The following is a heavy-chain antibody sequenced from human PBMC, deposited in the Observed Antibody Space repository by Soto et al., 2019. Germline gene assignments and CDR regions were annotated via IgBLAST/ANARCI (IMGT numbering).Heavy chain of an antibody. D-gene: IGHD5-18*01. CDR2: IYYSGST. CDR3: ANYADMALFDN. J-gene: IGHJ4*02. Sequence: XETLWLTCTVSGGSISSYYWNWIRQPPGKGLEWIGYIYYSGSTKYNPSLKSRATISADTSKNQISLKLSSVTAADTAVYYCANYADMALFDNWGQGTLVTVSS. V-gene: IGHV4-59*01. CDR1: GGSISSYY.